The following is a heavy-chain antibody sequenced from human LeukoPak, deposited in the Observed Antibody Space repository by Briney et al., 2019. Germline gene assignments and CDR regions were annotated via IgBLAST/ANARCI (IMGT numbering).Heavy chain of an antibody. CDR1: GFTFSDYY. V-gene: IGHV3-11*01. CDR3: ARDHSGLVPLLYFDY. D-gene: IGHD3-10*01. CDR2: ISSSGSTI. Sequence: GGSLRLSCAASGFTFSDYYMSWIRQAPGKGLEWVLYISSSGSTIYYADSVKGRFTISRDNAKNSLYLQMNSLRAEDTAVYYCARDHSGLVPLLYFDYWGQGTLVTVSS. J-gene: IGHJ4*02.